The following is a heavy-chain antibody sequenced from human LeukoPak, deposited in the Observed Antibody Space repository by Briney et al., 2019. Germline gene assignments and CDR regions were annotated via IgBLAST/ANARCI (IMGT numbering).Heavy chain of an antibody. CDR2: INTDGNIM. J-gene: IGHJ5*02. CDR1: GFTFSNSW. V-gene: IGHV3-74*01. Sequence: PGGSLRLSCAASGFTFSNSWMHWVRQTPGKGPVRVSCINTDGNIMRYADSVKGRFTISRDNAKNTLYLQMNSLRVEDTAVYYCARAGGPPTAMGFDPWGQGSLVSVST. CDR3: ARAGGPPTAMGFDP. D-gene: IGHD2-2*01.